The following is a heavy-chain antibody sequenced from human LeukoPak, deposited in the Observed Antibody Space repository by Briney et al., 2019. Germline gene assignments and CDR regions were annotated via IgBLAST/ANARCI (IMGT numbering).Heavy chain of an antibody. V-gene: IGHV4-39*01. CDR2: IYYSGST. J-gene: IGHJ3*02. CDR3: AKREQLVLDAFDI. D-gene: IGHD6-6*01. Sequence: SETLSLTCTVSGVSISSSSYYWGWIRQPPGKGLEWIGSIYYSGSTYYNPSLKSRVTISVDTSKNQFSLKLSSVTAADTAVYYCAKREQLVLDAFDIWGQGTMVTVSS. CDR1: GVSISSSSYY.